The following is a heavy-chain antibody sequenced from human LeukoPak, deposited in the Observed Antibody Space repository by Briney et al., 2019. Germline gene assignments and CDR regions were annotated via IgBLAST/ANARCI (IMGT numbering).Heavy chain of an antibody. CDR3: ARERGYGDSNWFDP. J-gene: IGHJ5*02. CDR2: INPNSGGT. Sequence: GASVKVSCKASGYTFTGYYMHWVRQAPGQGLEWMGWINPNSGGTNYAQKFQGRVTMTRDTSISTAYMELSRLRSDDTAVYCCARERGYGDSNWFDPWGQGTLVTVSS. CDR1: GYTFTGYY. D-gene: IGHD4-17*01. V-gene: IGHV1-2*02.